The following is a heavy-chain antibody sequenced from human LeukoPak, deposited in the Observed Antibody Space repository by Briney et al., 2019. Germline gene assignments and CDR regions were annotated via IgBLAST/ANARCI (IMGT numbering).Heavy chain of an antibody. J-gene: IGHJ4*02. CDR2: IYSGGST. V-gene: IGHV3-66*01. CDR3: ARDGNYYFDY. Sequence: PGGYLRLYCAASGYTFSSYAMSWVRQAPGKGLEGVSVIYSGGSTYYADSVKGRFTISRDNSKNTLYLQMNSLRADDTAVYYCARDGNYYFDYWGQGTLVTVSS. D-gene: IGHD5-24*01. CDR1: GYTFSSYA.